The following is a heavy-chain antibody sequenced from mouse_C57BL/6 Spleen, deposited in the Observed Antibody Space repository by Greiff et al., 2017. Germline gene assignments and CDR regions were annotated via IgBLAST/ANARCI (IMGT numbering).Heavy chain of an antibody. V-gene: IGHV5-16*01. CDR3: ASSNWGYAMDY. J-gene: IGHJ4*01. D-gene: IGHD4-1*01. CDR2: INYDGSST. CDR1: GFTFSDYY. Sequence: EVKLEESEGGLVQPGSSMKLSCTASGFTFSDYYMAWVRQVPEKGLEWVANINYDGSSTYYLDSLKSRFIISRDNAKNILYLQMSSLKSEDTATYYCASSNWGYAMDYWGQGTSVTVSS.